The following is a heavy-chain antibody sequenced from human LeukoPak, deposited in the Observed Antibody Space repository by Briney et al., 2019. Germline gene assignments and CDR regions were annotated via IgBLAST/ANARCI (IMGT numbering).Heavy chain of an antibody. Sequence: GGSRRLSCAASGFTFSSYAISWVSQAPGKGLEWVLAISGSGGSTYYADSVKGRLTISRDNSKNALYLQMNSLRAEDTAVYYCAKVSGLIAARHYFDYWGQGTLVTVSS. J-gene: IGHJ4*02. CDR3: AKVSGLIAARHYFDY. V-gene: IGHV3-23*01. CDR2: ISGSGGST. D-gene: IGHD6-6*01. CDR1: GFTFSSYA.